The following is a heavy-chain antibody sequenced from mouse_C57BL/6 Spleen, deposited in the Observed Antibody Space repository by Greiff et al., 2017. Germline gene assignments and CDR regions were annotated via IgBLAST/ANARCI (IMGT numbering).Heavy chain of an antibody. Sequence: VQLQQSGPELVKPGASVKISCKASGYSFTDYNMNWVKQSHGKSLEWIGVINPNYGTTSYNQKFKGKATLTVDQSSSTAYMQLNSLTSEDSAVYYCARAFSYDYAGYFDVWGTGTTVTVSS. CDR1: GYSFTDYN. CDR2: INPNYGTT. J-gene: IGHJ1*03. D-gene: IGHD2-4*01. CDR3: ARAFSYDYAGYFDV. V-gene: IGHV1-39*01.